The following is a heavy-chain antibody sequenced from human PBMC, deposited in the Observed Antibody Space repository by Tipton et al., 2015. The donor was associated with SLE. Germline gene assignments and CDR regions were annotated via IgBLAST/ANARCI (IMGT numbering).Heavy chain of an antibody. Sequence: LRLSCTVSGGSISSSSYYWGWIRQPPGKGLEWIGSIYYSGSTYYNPSLKSRVTISVDTSKNQFSLKLSSVTAADTAVYYCARDRYFDYYYGMDVWGQGTTVPVSS. CDR2: IYYSGST. CDR1: GGSISSSSYY. CDR3: ARDRYFDYYYGMDV. D-gene: IGHD3-9*01. J-gene: IGHJ6*02. V-gene: IGHV4-39*07.